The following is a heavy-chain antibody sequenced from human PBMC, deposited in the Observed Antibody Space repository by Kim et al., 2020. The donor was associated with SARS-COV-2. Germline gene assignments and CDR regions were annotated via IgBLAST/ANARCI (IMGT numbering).Heavy chain of an antibody. V-gene: IGHV2-5*01. CDR2: DDT. Sequence: DDTRYSPSLKSRLTITKDTSKNQVVLTMTNMDPVDTATYYCAHPSPLAVDYWGQGTLVTVSS. J-gene: IGHJ4*02. CDR3: AHPSPLAVDY.